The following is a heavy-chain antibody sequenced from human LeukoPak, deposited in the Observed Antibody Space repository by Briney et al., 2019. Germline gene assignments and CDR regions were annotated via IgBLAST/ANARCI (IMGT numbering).Heavy chain of an antibody. CDR1: GFTFTSSA. V-gene: IGHV1-58*02. CDR3: AALGFWSGYYTDY. Sequence: SVKVPCKASGFTFTSSAMQWVRQARGQRLEWIGWVVVGSGNTNYAQKFQERVTITRDMSTSTAYMELSSLRSEDTAVYYCAALGFWSGYYTDYWGQGALVTVSS. D-gene: IGHD3-3*01. J-gene: IGHJ4*02. CDR2: VVVGSGNT.